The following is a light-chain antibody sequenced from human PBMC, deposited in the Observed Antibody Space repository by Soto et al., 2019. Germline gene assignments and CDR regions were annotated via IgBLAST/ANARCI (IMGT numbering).Light chain of an antibody. J-gene: IGLJ1*01. CDR3: NSFTTTATRYV. Sequence: QSVLTQPASMSGSPGQSITISCTGTSRDIGTYNYVSWYQQHPGKAPKLIIYEVSTRPSGVSNRFSGSKSGNTASLTISGLQAEDEAGYYCNSFTTTATRYVFGNGTKVTVL. CDR2: EVS. V-gene: IGLV2-14*01. CDR1: SRDIGTYNY.